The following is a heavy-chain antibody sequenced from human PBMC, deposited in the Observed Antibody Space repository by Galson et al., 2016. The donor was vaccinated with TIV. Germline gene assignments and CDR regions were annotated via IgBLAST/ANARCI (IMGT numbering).Heavy chain of an antibody. CDR1: GLTVSANY. CDR2: VYGDDNT. J-gene: IGHJ6*02. D-gene: IGHD2-2*01. Sequence: FLRLSCAASGLTVSANYLNWVRQAPGKGLEWVSIVYGDDNTYYADSVKGRFTISRDNSKNTVYLEMNSLRAEDTAVYYCARDRHFCTSASCYLGYYYDYGMDVWGQGTTVTVSS. CDR3: ARDRHFCTSASCYLGYYYDYGMDV. V-gene: IGHV3-53*01.